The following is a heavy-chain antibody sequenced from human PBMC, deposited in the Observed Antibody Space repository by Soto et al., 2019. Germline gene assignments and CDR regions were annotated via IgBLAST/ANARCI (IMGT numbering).Heavy chain of an antibody. CDR2: IYPGDSDT. V-gene: IGHV5-51*01. CDR3: ARQGRTIFGVVRRNWFDP. CDR1: GYSFTSYW. Sequence: PGESLKISCKGSGYSFTSYWIGWVRQMPGKGLEWMGIIYPGDSDTRYSPSFQGQVTISADKSISTAYPQWSSLKASDTAMYYCARQGRTIFGVVRRNWFDPWGQGTLVTVSS. D-gene: IGHD3-3*01. J-gene: IGHJ5*02.